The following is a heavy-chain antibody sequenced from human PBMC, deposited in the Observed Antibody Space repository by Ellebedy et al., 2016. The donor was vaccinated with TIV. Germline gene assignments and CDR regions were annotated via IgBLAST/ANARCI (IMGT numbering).Heavy chain of an antibody. CDR1: GYSFTSYW. J-gene: IGHJ6*02. Sequence: GESLKISCKGSGYSFTSYWIGWVRQMPGKGLEWMGIIYPGDSDTRYSPSFQGQVTISADKSISTAYLQWSSLKASDTAMYYCARATGDGYNRLYYYYYGMDVWGQGTTVTVSS. V-gene: IGHV5-51*01. D-gene: IGHD5-24*01. CDR2: IYPGDSDT. CDR3: ARATGDGYNRLYYYYYGMDV.